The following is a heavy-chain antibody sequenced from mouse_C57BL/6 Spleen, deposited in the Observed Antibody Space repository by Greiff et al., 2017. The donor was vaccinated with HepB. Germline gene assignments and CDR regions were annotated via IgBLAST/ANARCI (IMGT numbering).Heavy chain of an antibody. CDR3: ARGYYYGSSLMDY. V-gene: IGHV5-17*01. Sequence: VKLMESGGGLVKPGGSLKLSCAASGFTFSDYGMHWVRQAPEKGLEWVAYISSGSSTIYYADTVKGRFTISRDNAKNTLFLQMTSLRSEDTAMYYCARGYYYGSSLMDYWGQGTSVTVSS. CDR1: GFTFSDYG. D-gene: IGHD1-1*01. CDR2: ISSGSSTI. J-gene: IGHJ4*01.